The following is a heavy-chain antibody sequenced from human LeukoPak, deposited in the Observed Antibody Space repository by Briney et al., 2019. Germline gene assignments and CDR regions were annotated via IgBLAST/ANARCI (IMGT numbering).Heavy chain of an antibody. CDR1: GDSISSYY. CDR2: IYTSGGT. Sequence: PSETLSLTCTVSGDSISSYYWSWIRQPPGKGLEWIGYIYTSGGTNYIPSLKGRVTISIDTSKNQFSLKLSSVTAADSAVYYGARLTRLSTSPDRYYLDYWGQGTLVTVSS. V-gene: IGHV4-4*09. J-gene: IGHJ4*02. D-gene: IGHD6-6*01. CDR3: ARLTRLSTSPDRYYLDY.